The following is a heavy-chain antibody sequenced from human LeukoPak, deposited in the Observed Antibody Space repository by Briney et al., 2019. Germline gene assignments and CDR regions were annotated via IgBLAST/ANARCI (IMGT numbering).Heavy chain of an antibody. CDR3: ARPRGYCSSTSCKYYFDY. V-gene: IGHV4-39*01. Sequence: SETLSLTCTVSGGSISSSSYYWGWIRQPPGKGLEWIGSIYYSGSTYYNPSLKSRVTISVDTSKNPFSLKLSSVTAADTAVYYCARPRGYCSSTSCKYYFDYWGQGTLVTVSS. J-gene: IGHJ4*02. CDR2: IYYSGST. D-gene: IGHD2-2*01. CDR1: GGSISSSSYY.